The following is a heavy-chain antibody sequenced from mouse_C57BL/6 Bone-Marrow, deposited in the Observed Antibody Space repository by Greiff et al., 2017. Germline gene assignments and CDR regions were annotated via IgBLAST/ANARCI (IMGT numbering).Heavy chain of an antibody. CDR2: IYPGSGST. D-gene: IGHD2-5*01. V-gene: IGHV1-55*01. CDR1: GYTFTSYW. CDR3: ARFWRYSNHFDY. J-gene: IGHJ2*01. Sequence: QVQLQQPGAELVKPGASVKMSCKASGYTFTSYWITWVKQRPGQGLEWIGDIYPGSGSTNYNEKFKSKATLTVDTSSSTAYMQLSSLTSEDSAVYYCARFWRYSNHFDYWGQGTTLTVSS.